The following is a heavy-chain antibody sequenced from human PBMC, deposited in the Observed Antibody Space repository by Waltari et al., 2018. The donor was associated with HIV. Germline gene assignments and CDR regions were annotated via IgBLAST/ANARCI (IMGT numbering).Heavy chain of an antibody. V-gene: IGHV4-59*01. CDR1: GGSIGSSY. CDR3: ATLMVYAPRSHYYGRDV. J-gene: IGHJ6*02. Sequence: QVQLQESGPGLVRPSETLSLTCTVSGGSIGSSYWSWIRQPPGKELEWIGNIHYSGSANYNPSLKSRVTVSGSTSKYQFSLQLSSATAASTALYYCATLMVYAPRSHYYGRDVWGQGTTVIVSS. CDR2: IHYSGSA. D-gene: IGHD2-8*01.